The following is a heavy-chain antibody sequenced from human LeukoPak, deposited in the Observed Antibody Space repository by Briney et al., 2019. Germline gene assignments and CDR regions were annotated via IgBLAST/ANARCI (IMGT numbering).Heavy chain of an antibody. CDR2: IYTSGST. D-gene: IGHD3-9*01. Sequence: SETLSLTCTVSGGSISSYYWSWIRQPAGKGLEWIGRIYTSGSTNYNPSLKSRVTMSVDTSKNQFSLKLSSVTAADTAVYYCARSSTYYDILTGSDAFDIWGQGTMVTVSS. CDR3: ARSSTYYDILTGSDAFDI. CDR1: GGSISSYY. J-gene: IGHJ3*02. V-gene: IGHV4-4*07.